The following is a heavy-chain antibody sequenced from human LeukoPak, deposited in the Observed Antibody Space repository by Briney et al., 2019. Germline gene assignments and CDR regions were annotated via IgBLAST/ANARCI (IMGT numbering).Heavy chain of an antibody. Sequence: SETLSLTCTVSGVSISSYYWSWIRQPPGKGLEWIGYIYCSGSTNYNPSLKSRVTISVDTSKNHFSLKLSSVTAADTAVYYCARDVYYYDSSHSRAFDIWGQGTMVTVSS. CDR3: ARDVYYYDSSHSRAFDI. CDR2: IYCSGST. J-gene: IGHJ3*02. V-gene: IGHV4-59*01. CDR1: GVSISSYY. D-gene: IGHD3-22*01.